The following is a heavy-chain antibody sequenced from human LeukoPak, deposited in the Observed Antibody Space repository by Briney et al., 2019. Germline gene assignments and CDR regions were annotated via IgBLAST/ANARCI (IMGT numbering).Heavy chain of an antibody. Sequence: PSETLSLTCTVSGGSISSSSYYWGWIRQPPGKGLEWIGSIYYSGSTYYNPSLKSRVTISVDTSKNQFSLKLSSVTAADTAVYYCARDITGTTSGDYYFDYWGQGTLVTVSS. CDR1: GGSISSSSYY. CDR3: ARDITGTTSGDYYFDY. CDR2: IYYSGST. J-gene: IGHJ4*02. D-gene: IGHD1-20*01. V-gene: IGHV4-39*07.